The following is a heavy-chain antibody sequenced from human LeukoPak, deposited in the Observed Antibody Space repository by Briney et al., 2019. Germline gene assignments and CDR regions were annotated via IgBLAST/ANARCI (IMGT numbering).Heavy chain of an antibody. V-gene: IGHV1-2*02. CDR1: GYTFTGYY. CDR3: ARLSGSWEAFDI. J-gene: IGHJ3*02. D-gene: IGHD1-26*01. CDR2: INPNSGGT. Sequence: ASVKVSCKASGYTFTGYYMHWVRQAPGQGLEWMGWINPNSGGTNYAQKFQGRVTMTRDTSISTAYMELSRLRSDDTAVYYCARLSGSWEAFDIWGQGTMATVSS.